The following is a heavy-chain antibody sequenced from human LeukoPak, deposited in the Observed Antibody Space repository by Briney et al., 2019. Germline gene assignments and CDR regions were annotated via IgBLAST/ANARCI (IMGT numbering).Heavy chain of an antibody. J-gene: IGHJ4*02. V-gene: IGHV1-69*13. CDR2: IIPIFGTA. D-gene: IGHD2-2*01. CDR1: GGTFSSYA. CDR3: AREEVVPAQPAYYFDY. Sequence: ASVKVSCKASGGTFSSYAISWVRQAPGQGLEWMGGIIPIFGTANYAQKFQGRVTITADESTSTAYMELSSLRSEDTAVYYCAREEVVPAQPAYYFDYWGQGTLATVSS.